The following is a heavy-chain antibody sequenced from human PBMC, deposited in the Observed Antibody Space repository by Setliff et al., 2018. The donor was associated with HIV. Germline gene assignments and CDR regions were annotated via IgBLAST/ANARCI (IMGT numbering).Heavy chain of an antibody. D-gene: IGHD3-3*01. CDR3: ARSKTFYDFWGGYYTHGAFKI. J-gene: IGHJ3*02. Sequence: PSETLSLTCSVSGGSINSGSINSSSFYWGWIRQPPGKGLEWIGGIYYSGSTNYNPSLKSRVTISVDTSKNQFSLNLTSVTAADTAVYYCARSKTFYDFWGGYYTHGAFKIWGLGTMVTVSS. CDR2: IYYSGST. V-gene: IGHV4-39*01. CDR1: GGSINSGSINSSSFY.